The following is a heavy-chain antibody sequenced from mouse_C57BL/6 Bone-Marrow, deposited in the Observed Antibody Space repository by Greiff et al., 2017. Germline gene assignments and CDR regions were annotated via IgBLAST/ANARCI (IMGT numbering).Heavy chain of an antibody. CDR2: IDPSDSYT. D-gene: IGHD1-1*01. CDR1: GYTFTSYW. Sequence: QVQLQQPGVELVMPGASVKLSCKASGYTFTSYWMHWVKQRPGQGLEWIGEIDPSDSYTNYNQKFKGKSTLTVDKSSSTAYMQLSSLTSEDSAVYYCAIYYGSSGDYWGQGTSVTVSS. J-gene: IGHJ4*01. CDR3: AIYYGSSGDY. V-gene: IGHV1-69*01.